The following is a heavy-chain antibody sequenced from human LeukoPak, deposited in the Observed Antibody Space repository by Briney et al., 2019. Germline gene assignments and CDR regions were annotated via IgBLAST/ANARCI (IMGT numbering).Heavy chain of an antibody. V-gene: IGHV4-39*02. D-gene: IGHD3-22*01. J-gene: IGHJ4*02. CDR2: IYYSGST. Sequence: SETLSLTCTVSGGSIRSGSHYWAWIRQPPGKGLGWIGSIYYSGSTYYNPSLENRVTISIDTSKNHFSLKLSSLSAADTSVYYCAKRDDSGGNLVDLWGQGTLVTVS. CDR1: GGSIRSGSHY. CDR3: AKRDDSGGNLVDL.